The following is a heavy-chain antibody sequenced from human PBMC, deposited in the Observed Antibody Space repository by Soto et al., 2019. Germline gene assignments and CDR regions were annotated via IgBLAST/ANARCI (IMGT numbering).Heavy chain of an antibody. CDR1: GFTFSSYA. Sequence: EVQLVESGGGLVQPGGSLRLSCAASGFTFSSYAVHWVRQPTGKGLEWVSVIGSAGDTYYPGSVKGRFTISRENAKNSLYLQINSLRAEDTAVYYCARGYLGSFDYWGQGTLVTVSS. CDR3: ARGYLGSFDY. D-gene: IGHD7-27*01. CDR2: IGSAGDT. V-gene: IGHV3-13*01. J-gene: IGHJ4*02.